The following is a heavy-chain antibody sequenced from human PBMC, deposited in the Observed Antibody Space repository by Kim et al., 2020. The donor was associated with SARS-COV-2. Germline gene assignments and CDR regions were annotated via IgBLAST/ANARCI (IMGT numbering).Heavy chain of an antibody. V-gene: IGHV3-7*01. CDR3: ASGTMVRGVIVRNGPSNP. CDR2: IKQDGSEK. J-gene: IGHJ5*02. Sequence: GGSLRLSCAASGFTFSSYWMSWVRQAPGKGLEWVANIKQDGSEKYYVDSVKGRFTISRDNAKNSLYLQMNSLRAEDTAVYYCASGTMVRGVIVRNGPSNPWGQGTLVTVSS. CDR1: GFTFSSYW. D-gene: IGHD3-10*01.